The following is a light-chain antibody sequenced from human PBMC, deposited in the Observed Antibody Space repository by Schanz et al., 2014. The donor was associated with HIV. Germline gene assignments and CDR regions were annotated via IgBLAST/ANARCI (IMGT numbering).Light chain of an antibody. Sequence: QSVLAQPPSVSGSPGQSITISCTGTSSDVGGYNYVSWYQQHPGKAPKLMIYDVSNRPSGVSNRFSGSKSGNTASLTISGLQTDDEGDYYCSSYTTNRTVTFGGGTKVTVL. V-gene: IGLV2-14*01. J-gene: IGLJ2*01. CDR3: SSYTTNRTVT. CDR1: SSDVGGYNY. CDR2: DVS.